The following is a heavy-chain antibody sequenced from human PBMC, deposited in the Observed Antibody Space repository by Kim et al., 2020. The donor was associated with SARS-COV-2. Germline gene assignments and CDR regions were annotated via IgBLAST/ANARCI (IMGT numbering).Heavy chain of an antibody. Sequence: SETLSLTCTVSGGSISSSSYYWGWIRQPPGKGLEWIGSIYYSGSTYYNPSLKSRVTISVDTSKNQFSLKLSSVTAADTAVYYCARGENRGYSYGYHLDYWGQGTLVTVSS. V-gene: IGHV4-39*07. J-gene: IGHJ4*02. CDR1: GGSISSSSYY. CDR2: IYYSGST. CDR3: ARGENRGYSYGYHLDY. D-gene: IGHD5-18*01.